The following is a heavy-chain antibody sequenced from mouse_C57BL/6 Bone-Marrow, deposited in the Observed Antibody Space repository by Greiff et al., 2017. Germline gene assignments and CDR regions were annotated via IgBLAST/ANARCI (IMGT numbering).Heavy chain of an antibody. CDR2: IYPRSGNT. D-gene: IGHD2-1*01. V-gene: IGHV1-81*01. CDR3: VWYPFAY. Sequence: QVQLRQSGAELARPGASVKLSCKASGYTFTSYGISWVKQRTGQGLEWIGEIYPRSGNTYYNEKFKGKATLTADKSSSTAYMELRSLTSEDSAVYFCVWYPFAYWGQGTLVTVSA. J-gene: IGHJ3*01. CDR1: GYTFTSYG.